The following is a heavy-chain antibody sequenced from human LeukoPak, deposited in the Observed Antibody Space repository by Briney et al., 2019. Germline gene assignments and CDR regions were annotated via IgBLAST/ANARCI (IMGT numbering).Heavy chain of an antibody. Sequence: GASVKVSCKASGYTFTSYGISWVRQAPGQGLEWMGWISAYNGNTNYAQKLQGRVTMTTDTSTSTAYMELRSLRSDDTAVYYCAIGTYCGGDCHDAFDIWGQGTMVTVSS. J-gene: IGHJ3*02. V-gene: IGHV1-18*01. D-gene: IGHD2-21*02. CDR3: AIGTYCGGDCHDAFDI. CDR2: ISAYNGNT. CDR1: GYTFTSYG.